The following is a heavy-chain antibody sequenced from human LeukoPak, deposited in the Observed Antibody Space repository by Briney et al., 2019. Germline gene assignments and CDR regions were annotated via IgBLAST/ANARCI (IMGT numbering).Heavy chain of an antibody. CDR2: ISSSGTTK. D-gene: IGHD3-16*01. V-gene: IGHV3-48*03. CDR3: ARDPAVSYDYVWGSFAGY. J-gene: IGHJ4*02. Sequence: GGSLRLSCAASGFTFSSYEMNWVRQAPGKGLEWISYISSSGTTKYYADSVKGRFTISRDNARNSLYLQMNSLRAEDTAVYYCARDPAVSYDYVWGSFAGYWGQGTLVTVSS. CDR1: GFTFSSYE.